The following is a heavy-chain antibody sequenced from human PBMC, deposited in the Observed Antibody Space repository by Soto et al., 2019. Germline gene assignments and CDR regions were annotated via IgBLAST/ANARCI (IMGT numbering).Heavy chain of an antibody. D-gene: IGHD3-16*01. J-gene: IGHJ4*02. V-gene: IGHV1-69*13. CDR1: GGLFSSFA. Sequence: ASVKVSCKDSGGLFSSFAISWVRQAPGQGLEWMGGIIPVFGTTNYAQKFQDRVTITADESTNTAYMELSSLRSDDTAMYYCARGGGPYVWFNEFWGQGTQVTVSS. CDR3: ARGGGPYVWFNEF. CDR2: IIPVFGTT.